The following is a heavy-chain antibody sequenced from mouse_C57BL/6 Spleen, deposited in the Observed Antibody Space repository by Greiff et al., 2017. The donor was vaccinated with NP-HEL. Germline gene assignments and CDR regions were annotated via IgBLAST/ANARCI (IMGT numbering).Heavy chain of an antibody. V-gene: IGHV1-26*01. J-gene: IGHJ2*01. CDR2: INPNNGGT. Sequence: EVQLQQSGPELVKPGASVKISCKASGYTFTDYYMNWVKQSHGKSLEWIGDINPNNGGTSYNQKFKGKATLTVDKSSSTAYMELRSLTSEDSAVYYCARWVTTVVARFDYWGQGTTLTVSS. CDR1: GYTFTDYY. D-gene: IGHD1-1*01. CDR3: ARWVTTVVARFDY.